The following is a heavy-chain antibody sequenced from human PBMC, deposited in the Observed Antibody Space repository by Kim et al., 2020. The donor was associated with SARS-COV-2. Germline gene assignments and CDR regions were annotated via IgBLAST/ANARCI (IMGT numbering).Heavy chain of an antibody. CDR1: GYTFTGYY. CDR3: ASGVRWAADQLLWFGTTYGMDV. J-gene: IGHJ6*02. V-gene: IGHV1-2*06. CDR2: INPNSGGT. D-gene: IGHD2-2*01. Sequence: ASVKVSCKASGYTFTGYYMHWVRQAPGQGLEWMGRINPNSGGTNYAQKFQGRVTMTRDTSISTAYMELSRLRSDDTAVYYCASGVRWAADQLLWFGTTYGMDVWGQGTTVTVSS.